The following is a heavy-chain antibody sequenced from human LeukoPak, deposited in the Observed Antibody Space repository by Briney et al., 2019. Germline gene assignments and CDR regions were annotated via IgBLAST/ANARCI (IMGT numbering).Heavy chain of an antibody. CDR1: GFTFSSYW. CDR3: ARDTFLGALGHDY. V-gene: IGHV3-7*01. J-gene: IGHJ4*02. D-gene: IGHD3-16*01. CDR2: IKQDGSEK. Sequence: GGSLRLSRAASGFTFSSYWMNWVRQAPGKGLEWVANIKQDGSEKYYVDSVKGRFTISRDNAKNSLYLQMNSLRAEDTAVYYCARDTFLGALGHDYWGQGTLVTVSS.